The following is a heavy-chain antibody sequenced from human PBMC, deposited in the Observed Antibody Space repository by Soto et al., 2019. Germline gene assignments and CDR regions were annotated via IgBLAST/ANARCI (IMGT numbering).Heavy chain of an antibody. CDR1: GFTFSSYE. Sequence: EVQLVESGGGLVQPGGSLRLSCAASGFTFSSYEMNWVRQATGKGLEGVSYISSSGSTIYYADSVKGRFTISRDNAKNSLYLQMNSLRAEDTAVYYCARDGVGATAIFDYWGQGTLVTVSS. CDR3: ARDGVGATAIFDY. D-gene: IGHD1-26*01. J-gene: IGHJ4*02. CDR2: ISSSGSTI. V-gene: IGHV3-48*03.